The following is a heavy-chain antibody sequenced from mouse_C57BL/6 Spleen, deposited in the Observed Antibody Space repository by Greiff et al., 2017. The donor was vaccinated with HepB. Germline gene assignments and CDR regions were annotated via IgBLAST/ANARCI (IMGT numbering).Heavy chain of an antibody. CDR2: INPSNGGT. Sequence: QVQLKQSGTELVKPGASVKLSCKASGYTFTSYWMHWVKQRPGQGLEWIGNINPSNGGTNYNEKFKSKATLTVDKSSSTAYMQLSSLTSEDSAVYYCARGDSSGYCDYWGQGTTLTVSS. D-gene: IGHD3-2*02. CDR1: GYTFTSYW. CDR3: ARGDSSGYCDY. J-gene: IGHJ2*01. V-gene: IGHV1-53*01.